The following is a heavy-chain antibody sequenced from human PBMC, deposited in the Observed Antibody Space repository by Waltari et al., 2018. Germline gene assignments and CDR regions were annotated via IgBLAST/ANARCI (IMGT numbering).Heavy chain of an antibody. CDR3: ARAGDDDSGSYYFGLDAFDI. Sequence: QVQLVQSGAEVKKPGASVKVSCKASGYTFTSYGISWVRQAPGQGIEWMGWIIAYNGNTNYAQKLQGRVTMTTDTSTSTAYMELRSLRSDDTAVYYCARAGDDDSGSYYFGLDAFDIWGQGTMVTVSS. V-gene: IGHV1-18*04. CDR2: IIAYNGNT. CDR1: GYTFTSYG. J-gene: IGHJ3*02. D-gene: IGHD1-26*01.